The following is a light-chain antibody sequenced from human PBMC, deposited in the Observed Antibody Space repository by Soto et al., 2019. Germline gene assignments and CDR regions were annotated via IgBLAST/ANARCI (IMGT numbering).Light chain of an antibody. CDR1: SSDVCGYNY. J-gene: IGLJ1*01. CDR3: SSYTSSSTLYV. CDR2: DVS. Sequence: QSVLTQPASVSGSPGQSITISCTGTSSDVCGYNYVSWYQQHPGKAPKLMIYDVSNRPSGVSNRFSGSKSGNTASPTISGLQAEDEADYYCSSYTSSSTLYVFGPGTKLTVL. V-gene: IGLV2-14*01.